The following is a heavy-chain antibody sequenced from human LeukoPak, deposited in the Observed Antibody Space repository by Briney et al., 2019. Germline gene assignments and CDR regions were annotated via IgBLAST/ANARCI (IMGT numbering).Heavy chain of an antibody. CDR1: GFTFSSYA. J-gene: IGHJ4*02. CDR2: ISGSGGST. CDR3: ARDSYGSGSYCDEIDY. D-gene: IGHD3-10*01. Sequence: GGSLRLSCAASGFTFSSYAMSWVRQAPGKGLEWVSAISGSGGSTYYADSVKGRFTISRDNSKNSLYLQMNSLRAEDTAVYYCARDSYGSGSYCDEIDYWGRGTLVTVSS. V-gene: IGHV3-23*01.